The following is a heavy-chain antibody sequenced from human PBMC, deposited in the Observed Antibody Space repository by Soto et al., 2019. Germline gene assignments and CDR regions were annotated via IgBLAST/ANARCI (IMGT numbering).Heavy chain of an antibody. V-gene: IGHV4-34*01. D-gene: IGHD3-10*01. CDR2: INYSGNT. J-gene: IGHJ6*02. CDR1: GGSFSGYY. CDR3: ARGRMVRGVPILATDV. Sequence: SETLSLTCAVYGGSFSGYYWSWIRQSPGKGLEWIGEINYSGNTNYSPSLKSRVSISLDTSKNQFSLKLTSVTAADTSIYYCARGRMVRGVPILATDVWGQGPTVTLAS.